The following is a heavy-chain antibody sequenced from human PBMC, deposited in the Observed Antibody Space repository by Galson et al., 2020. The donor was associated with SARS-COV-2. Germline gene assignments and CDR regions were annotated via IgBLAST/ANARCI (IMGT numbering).Heavy chain of an antibody. Sequence: ASVNVSCKVSGYTLTELSMHWVRQAPGKGLAWMGGFDPEDGETIYAQKFQGRVTMTEDTSTDTAYMELSSLRSEDTAVYYCATISPYCSSTSCRNFDYWGQGTLVTVSS. D-gene: IGHD2-2*01. CDR2: FDPEDGET. V-gene: IGHV1-24*01. J-gene: IGHJ4*02. CDR3: ATISPYCSSTSCRNFDY. CDR1: GYTLTELS.